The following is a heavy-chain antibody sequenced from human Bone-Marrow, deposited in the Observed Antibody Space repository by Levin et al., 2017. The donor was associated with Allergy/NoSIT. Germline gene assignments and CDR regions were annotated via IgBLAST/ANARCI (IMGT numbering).Heavy chain of an antibody. Sequence: GGSLRLSCTTSGFSFSSSYMVWVRQAPGKGLEWVSNMSPDGSRTSYVDSVRGRFTVSRDNARNSLDLQMNSLTVEDTAVYYCGRDPSYGAIDFWGQGSLVTVSS. D-gene: IGHD1-26*01. J-gene: IGHJ4*02. CDR2: MSPDGSRT. V-gene: IGHV3-7*03. CDR1: GFSFSSSY. CDR3: GRDPSYGAIDF.